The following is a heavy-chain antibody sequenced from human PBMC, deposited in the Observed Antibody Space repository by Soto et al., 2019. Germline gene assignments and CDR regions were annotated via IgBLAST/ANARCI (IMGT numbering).Heavy chain of an antibody. Sequence: PGGSLRLSCAASGFGFSAYSMSWVRQAPGKGLEWVSHIDSSGSPTFYADSVKGRFTISRDNSGNILFLQMNNLRAEDSAVYYCAKDRQPDGIGIFDYWGQGTLVTVSS. CDR2: IDSSGSPT. CDR1: GFGFSAYS. V-gene: IGHV3-23*01. D-gene: IGHD1-20*01. J-gene: IGHJ4*02. CDR3: AKDRQPDGIGIFDY.